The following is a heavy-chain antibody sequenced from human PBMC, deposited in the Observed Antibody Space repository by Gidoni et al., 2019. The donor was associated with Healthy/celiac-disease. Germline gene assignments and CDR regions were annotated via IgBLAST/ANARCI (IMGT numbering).Heavy chain of an antibody. CDR1: GYTCPSYG. CDR2: ISAYKGKT. V-gene: IGHV1-18*01. Sequence: QVQLVQSGAEVKTPGASVKVSCTTSGYTCPSYGISWVRKAPGQGLAWMGWISAYKGKTNDEQKLQGRATMTTDTPTSTAYMELRSLRSDDTAVYYCARVDTSGWLYWGQGTLVTVSS. J-gene: IGHJ4*02. D-gene: IGHD6-19*01. CDR3: ARVDTSGWLY.